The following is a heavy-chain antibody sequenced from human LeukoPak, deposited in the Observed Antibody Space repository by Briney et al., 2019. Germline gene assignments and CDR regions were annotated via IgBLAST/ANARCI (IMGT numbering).Heavy chain of an antibody. CDR3: ARGDGYSSAIDY. Sequence: PSETLSLTCTVSGGSISSGGYYWSWIRQHPGKGLEWIGYIYYSGSTYYNPTLKSRVTISVDTSKNQFSLKLSSVTAADTAVYYCARGDGYSSAIDYWGQGTQVTVSS. CDR1: GGSISSGGYY. CDR2: IYYSGST. D-gene: IGHD5-24*01. V-gene: IGHV4-31*03. J-gene: IGHJ4*02.